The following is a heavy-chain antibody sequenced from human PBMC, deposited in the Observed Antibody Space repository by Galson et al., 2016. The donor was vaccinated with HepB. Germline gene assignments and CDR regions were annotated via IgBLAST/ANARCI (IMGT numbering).Heavy chain of an antibody. D-gene: IGHD3-10*01. Sequence: ETLSLTCTVSGGSISSYYWSWIRQPPGKGLEWIGYFYYTGSTNYNPSLKSRVTISLDTSKNQFSLRLSSVTAADTAVYYCASSLRGMFNYWGQGTLVAVSS. J-gene: IGHJ4*02. CDR1: GGSISSYY. CDR2: FYYTGST. CDR3: ASSLRGMFNY. V-gene: IGHV4-59*01.